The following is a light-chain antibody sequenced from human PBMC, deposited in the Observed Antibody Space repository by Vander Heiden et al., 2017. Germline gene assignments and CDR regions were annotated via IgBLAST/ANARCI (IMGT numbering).Light chain of an antibody. CDR3: QQDDNSPIT. CDR1: QSVSSNY. V-gene: IGKV3-20*01. J-gene: IGKJ4*01. Sequence: EIVLTQSPGTLSLSPGERATLSCRASQSVSSNYLAWYQQKPGQAPRLLIYAASSWATGVPDRFSGSGSGTDFTLTITGLEPEDFAVYYCQQDDNSPITFGGGTKVEIK. CDR2: AAS.